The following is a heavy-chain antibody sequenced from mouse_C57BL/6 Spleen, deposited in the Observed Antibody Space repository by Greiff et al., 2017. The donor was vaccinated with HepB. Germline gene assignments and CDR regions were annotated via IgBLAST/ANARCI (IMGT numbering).Heavy chain of an antibody. J-gene: IGHJ4*01. V-gene: IGHV1-59*01. CDR2: IDPSDSYT. CDR3: AREGKGAMDY. CDR1: GYTFTSYW. Sequence: QVQLKQPGAELVRPGTSVKLSCKASGYTFTSYWMHWVKQRPGQGLEWIGVIDPSDSYTNYNQKFKGKATLTVDTSSSTAYMQLSSLTSEDSAVYYCAREGKGAMDYWGQGTSVTVSS.